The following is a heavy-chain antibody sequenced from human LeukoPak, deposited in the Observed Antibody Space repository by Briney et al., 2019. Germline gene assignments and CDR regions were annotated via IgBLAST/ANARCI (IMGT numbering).Heavy chain of an antibody. CDR3: ASHGELLPDY. CDR1: GGSFSGYY. J-gene: IGHJ4*02. D-gene: IGHD3-10*01. V-gene: IGHV4-34*01. Sequence: SETLSLTCAVYGGSFSGYYWSWIRQPPGKGLEWIGSIYYSGSTYYNPSLKSRVTISVDTSKNQFSLKLSSVTAADTAVYYCASHGELLPDYWGQGTLVTVSS. CDR2: IYYSGST.